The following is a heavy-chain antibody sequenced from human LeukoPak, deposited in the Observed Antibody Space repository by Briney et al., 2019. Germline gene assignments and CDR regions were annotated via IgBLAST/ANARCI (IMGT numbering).Heavy chain of an antibody. CDR3: AGGMVVAANYYYGMDV. V-gene: IGHV3-23*01. D-gene: IGHD2-15*01. CDR2: ISGSGGST. CDR1: GFTFSSYA. J-gene: IGHJ6*02. Sequence: GGSLRLSCAASGFTFSSYAMSWVRQAPGKGLEWVSAISGSGGSTYYADSVKGRFTISRDNSKNTLYLQMNSLRAEDTAVYYCAGGMVVAANYYYGMDVWGQGTTVTVSS.